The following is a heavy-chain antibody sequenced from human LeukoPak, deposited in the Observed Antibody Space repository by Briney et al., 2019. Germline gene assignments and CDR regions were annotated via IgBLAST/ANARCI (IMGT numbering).Heavy chain of an antibody. D-gene: IGHD3-3*01. J-gene: IGHJ4*02. Sequence: SETPSLTCAVYGVSFSGYYWSWIRQPPGKGLEWIGEINHSGSTNYNPSLKSRVTISVDTSKNQCSLKLSSVTAADTAVYYCARKALYYDFWSGYRAIIFDYWGQGTLVTVSS. CDR3: ARKALYYDFWSGYRAIIFDY. V-gene: IGHV4-34*01. CDR2: INHSGST. CDR1: GVSFSGYY.